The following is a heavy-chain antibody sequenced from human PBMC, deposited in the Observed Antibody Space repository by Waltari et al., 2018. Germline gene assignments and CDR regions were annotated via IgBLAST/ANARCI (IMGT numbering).Heavy chain of an antibody. D-gene: IGHD3-10*01. CDR1: GGTFSSYA. V-gene: IGHV1-69*01. CDR2: IIPIFGTA. J-gene: IGHJ6*02. Sequence: QVQLVQSGAEVKKPGSSVKVSCKASGGTFSSYAISWVRQAPGQGLEWMGGIIPIFGTANYAPKFQGRVTITADESTSTAYMELSSLRSEDTAVYYCARAKLGDRNPSGYYGMDVWGQGTTVTVSS. CDR3: ARAKLGDRNPSGYYGMDV.